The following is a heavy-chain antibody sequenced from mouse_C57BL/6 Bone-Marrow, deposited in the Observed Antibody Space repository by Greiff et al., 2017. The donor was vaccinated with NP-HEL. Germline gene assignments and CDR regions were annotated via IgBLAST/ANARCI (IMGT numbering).Heavy chain of an antibody. CDR3: ARRGGYDYDVAWFAY. V-gene: IGHV1-26*01. D-gene: IGHD2-4*01. J-gene: IGHJ3*01. CDR1: GYTFTDYY. Sequence: EVKLQQSGPELVKPGASVKISCKASGYTFTDYYMNWVKQSHGKSLEWIGDINPNNGGTSYNQKFKGKATLTVDKSSSTAYMELRSLTSEDSAVYYCARRGGYDYDVAWFAYWGQGTLVTVSA. CDR2: INPNNGGT.